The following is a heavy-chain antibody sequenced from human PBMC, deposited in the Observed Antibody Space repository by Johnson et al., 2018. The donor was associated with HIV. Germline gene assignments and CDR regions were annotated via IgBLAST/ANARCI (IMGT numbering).Heavy chain of an antibody. J-gene: IGHJ3*02. CDR3: ANGRNSGVWYYYDSSGFDAFDI. V-gene: IGHV3-30*18. D-gene: IGHD3-22*01. Sequence: QVQLVESGGGVVRPGRSLRLSCAASRFIFDHYLMGWVRQGPGKGLEWVAFISTDGSNKYYADSVKGRFTISRDNSKNTLYLQMNSLRAEDTAVYYCANGRNSGVWYYYDSSGFDAFDIWGQGTMVTVSS. CDR2: ISTDGSNK. CDR1: RFIFDHYL.